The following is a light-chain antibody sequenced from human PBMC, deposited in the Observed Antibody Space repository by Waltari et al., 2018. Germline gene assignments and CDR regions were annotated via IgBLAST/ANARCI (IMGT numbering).Light chain of an antibody. J-gene: IGKJ4*01. V-gene: IGKV3-15*01. CDR2: DAS. CDR3: QQYDAWPPNLT. Sequence: EVVMTQSPATLSVSPGERATLSCRASQSVTSNLAWYQQKPGQPPRLLIYDASTRATDIPARFSGSGSVTEFTLTISSMQSEDFAVYYCQQYDAWPPNLTFGGGTKVEIK. CDR1: QSVTSN.